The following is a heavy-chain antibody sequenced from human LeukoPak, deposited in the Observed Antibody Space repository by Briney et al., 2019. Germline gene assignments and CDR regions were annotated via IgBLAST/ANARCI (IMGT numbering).Heavy chain of an antibody. J-gene: IGHJ6*02. CDR2: ISGSGGST. CDR1: GFTLSSYA. D-gene: IGHD7-27*01. CDR3: ATKGTGNYYYYYGMDV. Sequence: GGSLRLSCAASGFTLSSYAMSWVRQAPGKGLEWVSAISGSGGSTYYADSVKGRFTISRDNSKNTLYLQMNSLRAEDTAVYYCATKGTGNYYYYYGMDVWGQGTTDTVSS. V-gene: IGHV3-23*01.